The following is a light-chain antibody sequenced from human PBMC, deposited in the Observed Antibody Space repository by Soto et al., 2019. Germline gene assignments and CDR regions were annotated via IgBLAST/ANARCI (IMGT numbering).Light chain of an antibody. V-gene: IGLV2-11*01. CDR1: SSDIGGYNY. CDR3: CSYAGSYTHV. J-gene: IGLJ1*01. CDR2: DVI. Sequence: QSALTQPRSVSGSPGQSVTISCTGTSSDIGGYNYVSWYQQHPGKAPKLMIYDVIKRPSGVPDRFSGSKSGNTASLTIYGLKAEDEADYYCCSYAGSYTHVFGTGTKVTV.